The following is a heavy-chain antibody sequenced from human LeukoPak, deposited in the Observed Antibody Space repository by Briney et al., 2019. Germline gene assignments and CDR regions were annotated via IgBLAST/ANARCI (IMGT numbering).Heavy chain of an antibody. J-gene: IGHJ4*02. CDR3: ARDLSVDYYDSSGYEVGY. D-gene: IGHD3-22*01. CDR1: GFTFSSYG. V-gene: IGHV3-33*01. CDR2: IWYDGSNK. Sequence: PGGSLRLSCAASGFTFSSYGMHWVRQAPGKGLEWVAVIWYDGSNKYYADSVKGRFTISRDNSKNTLYLQMNSLRAEDTAVYYCARDLSVDYYDSSGYEVGYWGQGTLVTVSS.